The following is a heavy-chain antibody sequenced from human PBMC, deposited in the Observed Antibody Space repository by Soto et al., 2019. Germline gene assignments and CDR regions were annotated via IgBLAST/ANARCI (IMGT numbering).Heavy chain of an antibody. D-gene: IGHD5-12*01. J-gene: IGHJ6*02. Sequence: QVQLVESGGGLVKPGGSLRLSCAASGFTFSDYYMSWIRQAPGKGLEWVSYISSSSSYTNYADSVKGRFTISRDNAKNXLYLQMNSLRAEDTAVYYCARDSGYDPYYYYGMDVWGQGTTVTVSS. CDR3: ARDSGYDPYYYYGMDV. V-gene: IGHV3-11*05. CDR1: GFTFSDYY. CDR2: ISSSSSYT.